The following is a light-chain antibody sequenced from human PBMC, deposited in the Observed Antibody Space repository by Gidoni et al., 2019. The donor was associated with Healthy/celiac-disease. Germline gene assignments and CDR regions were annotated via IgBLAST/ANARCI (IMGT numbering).Light chain of an antibody. CDR1: QSISSY. CDR2: AAS. CDR3: QQSYSTPGT. J-gene: IGKJ1*01. V-gene: IGKV1-39*01. Sequence: DIPLTQPPSYLSASVGDRVTITCRASQSISSYSNWYQQKPGKAPKLLIYAASRLQSGVPERFSGRGSGTDFTLTISSLQAEDVATYYCQQSYSTPGTFGQGTKVEIK.